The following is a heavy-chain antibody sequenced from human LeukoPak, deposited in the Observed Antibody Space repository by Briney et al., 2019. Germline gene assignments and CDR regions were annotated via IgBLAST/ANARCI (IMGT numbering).Heavy chain of an antibody. D-gene: IGHD2/OR15-2a*01. Sequence: QAGGSLSLSCVASGLTFSRYSMNWVRQPPGKGLEWVSLIGTNGASTHYADSMKGRFTISRDNSKNSLFLQMPSVRAEDTAVYYCAKDLDSTDLYDNADWGQGTLVTVSS. J-gene: IGHJ1*01. CDR3: AKDLDSTDLYDNAD. CDR2: IGTNGAST. CDR1: GLTFSRYS. V-gene: IGHV3-23*01.